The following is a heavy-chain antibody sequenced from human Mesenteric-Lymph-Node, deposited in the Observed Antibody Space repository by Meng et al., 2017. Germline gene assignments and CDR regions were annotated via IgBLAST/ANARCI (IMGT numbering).Heavy chain of an antibody. D-gene: IGHD6-13*01. CDR1: GGSISSSSYY. J-gene: IGHJ1*01. V-gene: IGHV4-39*07. CDR3: ARGSSSWYRMAEYFQH. CDR2: IYYSGRT. Sequence: SETLSLTCTVSGGSISSSSYYWGWIRQPPGKGLEWIGSIYYSGRTYYNPSLKSRVTISVDTSKNQFSLKLSSVTAADTAVYYCARGSSSWYRMAEYFQHWGQGTLVTVSS.